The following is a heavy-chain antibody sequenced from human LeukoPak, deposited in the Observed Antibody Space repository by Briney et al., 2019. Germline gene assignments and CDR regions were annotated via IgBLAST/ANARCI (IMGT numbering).Heavy chain of an antibody. CDR1: GYSISSGYY. D-gene: IGHD6-13*01. V-gene: IGHV4-38-2*02. J-gene: IGHJ3*02. CDR2: IYHSGST. Sequence: PSETLSLTCTVSGYSISSGYYWGWIRQPPGQGLEWIGSIYHSGSTYYNPSLKSRVTISVDTSKNQFSLKLSSVTAADTAVYYCASGQQLVDAFDIWGQGTMVTVSS. CDR3: ASGQQLVDAFDI.